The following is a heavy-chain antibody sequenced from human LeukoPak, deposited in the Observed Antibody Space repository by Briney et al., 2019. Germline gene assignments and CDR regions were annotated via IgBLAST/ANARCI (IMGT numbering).Heavy chain of an antibody. CDR3: ARTSMVRGMAHDY. Sequence: GASVKVSCKASGYTFTSYGISWVRQAPGQGLEWMGWISAYNGNTNYAQKLQGRVAMTTDTSTSTAYTELRSLRSDDTAVYYCARTSMVRGMAHDYWGQGTLVTVSS. J-gene: IGHJ4*02. CDR1: GYTFTSYG. CDR2: ISAYNGNT. V-gene: IGHV1-18*01. D-gene: IGHD3-10*01.